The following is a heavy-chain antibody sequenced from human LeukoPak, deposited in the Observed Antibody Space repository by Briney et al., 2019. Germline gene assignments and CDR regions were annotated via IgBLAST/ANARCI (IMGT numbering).Heavy chain of an antibody. J-gene: IGHJ4*02. CDR2: IYTSGST. CDR1: GGSISSYY. V-gene: IGHV4-4*07. D-gene: IGHD3-22*01. CDR3: ARSSSYLYYFDY. Sequence: SETLSLTCTVSGGSISSYYWSWIRQSAGKGLEWIGRIYTSGSTNYNPSLKSRVIMSVDTSKNQFSLKLSSVTAADTAVYYCARSSSYLYYFDYWCEGTLVAVAS.